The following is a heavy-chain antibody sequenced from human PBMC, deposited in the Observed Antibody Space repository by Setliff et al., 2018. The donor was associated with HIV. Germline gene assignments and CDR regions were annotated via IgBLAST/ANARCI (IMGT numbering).Heavy chain of an antibody. Sequence: PSETLSLTCTVSGGSISSGGYYWSWIRQHPGRGLEWIGYIYYSGNTYYNPSLKSRLTISVDTSKNHFSLKLSSVTAADTAVYYCARAFCSSASCYGGGDAFDIWGQGTVVTVSS. CDR1: GGSISSGGYY. CDR2: IYYSGNT. V-gene: IGHV4-31*03. CDR3: ARAFCSSASCYGGGDAFDI. D-gene: IGHD2-2*01. J-gene: IGHJ3*02.